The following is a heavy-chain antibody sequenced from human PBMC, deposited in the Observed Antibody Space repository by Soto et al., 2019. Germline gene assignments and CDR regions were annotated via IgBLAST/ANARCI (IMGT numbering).Heavy chain of an antibody. Sequence: GGSLRLSCAASGFTFSSYAMHWVRQAPGKGLEWVAVISYDGSNKYYADSVKGRFTISRDNSKNTLYLQMNSLRAEDTAVYYCARELWFGELYYWFDPWGQGTLVTVSS. V-gene: IGHV3-30-3*01. J-gene: IGHJ5*02. CDR3: ARELWFGELYYWFDP. D-gene: IGHD3-10*01. CDR2: ISYDGSNK. CDR1: GFTFSSYA.